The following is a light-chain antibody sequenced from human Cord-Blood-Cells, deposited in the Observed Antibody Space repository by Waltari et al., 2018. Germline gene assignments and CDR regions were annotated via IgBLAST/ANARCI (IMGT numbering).Light chain of an antibody. CDR3: QQSYSTPYS. V-gene: IGKV1-39*01. Sequence: IQMTQSPSSLSASVGDRVTITCRASQSISSYLNWYQQKPGKAPKLLIYAASSLQSGVPSRFSCSGSGTDFTLTISSLQPEHFATYYCQQSYSTPYSFGQGTKLEIK. CDR1: QSISSY. CDR2: AAS. J-gene: IGKJ2*03.